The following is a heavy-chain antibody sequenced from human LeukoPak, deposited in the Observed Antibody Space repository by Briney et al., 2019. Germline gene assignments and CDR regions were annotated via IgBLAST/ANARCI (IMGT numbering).Heavy chain of an antibody. D-gene: IGHD3-10*01. CDR1: GGTFSSYA. CDR2: IIPILGIA. Sequence: SVKVSCKASGGTFSSYAISWVRQAPGQGLEWMGRIIPILGIANYAHKFQGRVTITADKSTSTAYMELSSLRSEDTAVYYCARGYYYGSGTVQGAFDIWGQGTMVTVSS. V-gene: IGHV1-69*04. CDR3: ARGYYYGSGTVQGAFDI. J-gene: IGHJ3*02.